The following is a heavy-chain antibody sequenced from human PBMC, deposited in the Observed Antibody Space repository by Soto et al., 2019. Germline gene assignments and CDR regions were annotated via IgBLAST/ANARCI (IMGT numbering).Heavy chain of an antibody. Sequence: ASVNVSCKASGYTFSRNGISWVRQAPGQGLEWMGWISPYNSNTNYAQKLQGRLTMTTDTSTSTAYMELSSLRFDDTAVYYCGKDLGPYSNPLDYSGQGTLVTVSA. CDR1: GYTFSRNG. D-gene: IGHD6-13*01. J-gene: IGHJ4*01. CDR2: ISPYNSNT. V-gene: IGHV1-18*01. CDR3: GKDLGPYSNPLDY.